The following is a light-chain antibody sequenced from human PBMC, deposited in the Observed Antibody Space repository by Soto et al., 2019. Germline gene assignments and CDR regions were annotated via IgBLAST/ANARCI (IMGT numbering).Light chain of an antibody. Sequence: QSVLTQSASVSGSPGQSITISCTGANSDIENYNLVSWYQQHPDKAPKLIIYEGSKRPSGVSDRFSGSKSGNTVSLTISGRQAEDEADYHCFSYAKSRTWGYVFGTGTKLTVL. CDR1: NSDIENYNL. J-gene: IGLJ1*01. V-gene: IGLV2-23*01. CDR3: FSYAKSRTWGYV. CDR2: EGS.